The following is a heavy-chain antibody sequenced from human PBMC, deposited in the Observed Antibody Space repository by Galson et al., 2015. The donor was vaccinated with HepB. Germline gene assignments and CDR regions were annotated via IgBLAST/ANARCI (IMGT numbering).Heavy chain of an antibody. V-gene: IGHV3-23*01. CDR3: AKDPWGYNSGWTGAFDI. D-gene: IGHD6-19*01. CDR1: GFSFRDYA. CDR2: ISGSGGDT. J-gene: IGHJ3*02. Sequence: SLRLSCAASGFSFRDYAMTWVRQAPGKGLEWVSTISGSGGDTLYADSVKGRFIISRDNSKNTLYLEMNRLSVDDTAVYSCAKDPWGYNSGWTGAFDIWGQGTLVTVSS.